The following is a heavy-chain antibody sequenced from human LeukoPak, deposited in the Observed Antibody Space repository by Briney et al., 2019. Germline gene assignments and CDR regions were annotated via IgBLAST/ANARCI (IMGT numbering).Heavy chain of an antibody. D-gene: IGHD2-15*01. CDR3: AKDDSDIVVVVAAFDI. J-gene: IGHJ3*02. CDR2: ISGSGGST. CDR1: GFTFSSYA. V-gene: IGHV3-23*01. Sequence: GGSLRLSCAASGFTFSSYAMSWIRQAPGKGLELVSAISGSGGSTYYADSVKGRFTISRDNSKNTLYLQMNSLKAEDTAVYYCAKDDSDIVVVVAAFDIWGQGTMVTVSS.